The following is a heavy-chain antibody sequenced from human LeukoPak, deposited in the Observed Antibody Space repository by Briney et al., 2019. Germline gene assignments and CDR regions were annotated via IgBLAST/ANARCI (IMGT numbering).Heavy chain of an antibody. CDR1: HHSIPSGYY. D-gene: IGHD2-8*02. CDR3: ARLPHCPGGDCHDGGVHFDY. Sequence: SETLSLTCTVSHHSIPSGYYWGWIRQPPGKGLEWIGSIFHSGSAYYNPSLKSRVTISVDTSKNQFSLKLSSVTAADTAVYYCARLPHCPGGDCHDGGVHFDYWGQGTLVIVSS. V-gene: IGHV4-38-2*02. CDR2: IFHSGSA. J-gene: IGHJ4*02.